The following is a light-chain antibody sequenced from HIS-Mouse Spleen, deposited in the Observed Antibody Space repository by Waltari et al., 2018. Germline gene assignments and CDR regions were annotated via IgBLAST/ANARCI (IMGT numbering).Light chain of an antibody. CDR2: GAS. CDR3: QHSET. Sequence: EIVMTQSPATLSVSPGERATLSCRASQSVSSNLAWYQQKPGQAPRLLIYGASTRATGIPARFSGSGSGTEFTLTISSLQSEDFAVYYCQHSETFGQGTKVESK. V-gene: IGKV3-15*01. CDR1: QSVSSN. J-gene: IGKJ1*01.